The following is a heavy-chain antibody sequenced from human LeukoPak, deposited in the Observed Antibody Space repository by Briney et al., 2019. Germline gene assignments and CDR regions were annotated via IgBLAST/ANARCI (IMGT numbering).Heavy chain of an antibody. CDR1: GXSISSGGYY. J-gene: IGHJ3*02. CDR2: IYYSGST. V-gene: IGHV4-31*03. D-gene: IGHD6-13*01. CDR3: AREGIVAAGTMDGFDI. Sequence: PSQTLSLTCTVSGXSISSGGYYWSWIRQHPGKGLEWIGYIYYSGSTYYNPSLKSRVTISVDTSKNQFSLKLSPVTAADTAVYFCAREGIVAAGTMDGFDIWGQGTMVTVSS.